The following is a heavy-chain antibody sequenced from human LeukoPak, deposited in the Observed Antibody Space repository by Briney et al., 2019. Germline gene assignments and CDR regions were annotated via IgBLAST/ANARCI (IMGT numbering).Heavy chain of an antibody. CDR1: GGSFSGYY. CDR3: ARSSGFGVFDP. CDR2: INHSGST. J-gene: IGHJ5*02. D-gene: IGHD3-10*01. V-gene: IGHV4-34*01. Sequence: SETLSLTCAVSGGSFSGYYWSWIRQPPGKGLEWIGEINHSGSTNYNPSLKSRVTISVDTSKNQFSLKLSSVTAADTAVYYCARSSGFGVFDPWGHGTLVTVSS.